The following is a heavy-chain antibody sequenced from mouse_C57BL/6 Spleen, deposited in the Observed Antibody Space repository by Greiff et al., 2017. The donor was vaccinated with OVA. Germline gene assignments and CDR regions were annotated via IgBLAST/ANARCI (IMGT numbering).Heavy chain of an antibody. CDR1: GYSFTGYY. CDR3: ASGDYDGFAY. Sequence: EVQLQQSGPELVKPGASVKISCKASGYSFTGYYMNWVKQSPEKSLEWIGEINPSTGGTTYNQKFKAKATLTVDKSSSTAYMQLKSLTSEDSAVYYCASGDYDGFAYWGQGTLVTVSA. J-gene: IGHJ3*01. D-gene: IGHD2-4*01. V-gene: IGHV1-42*01. CDR2: INPSTGGT.